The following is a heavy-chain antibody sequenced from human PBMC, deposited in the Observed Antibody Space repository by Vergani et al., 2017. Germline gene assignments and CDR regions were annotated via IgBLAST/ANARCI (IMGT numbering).Heavy chain of an antibody. V-gene: IGHV4-59*01. CDR3: ARGDSGYDTPFDY. CDR1: GGSISSYY. CDR2: IYYSGST. D-gene: IGHD5-12*01. J-gene: IGHJ4*02. Sequence: QVQLQESGPGLVKPSETLSLTCTVSGGSISSYYWSWIRQPPGKGLEWIGYIYYSGSTNYNPSLKSRVTISVDTSKNQFSLKLSSVTAADTAGYYCARGDSGYDTPFDYWGQGTLVTVSS.